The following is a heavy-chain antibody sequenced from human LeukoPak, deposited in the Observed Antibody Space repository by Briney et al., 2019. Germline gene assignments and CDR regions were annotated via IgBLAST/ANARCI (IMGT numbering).Heavy chain of an antibody. D-gene: IGHD5-18*01. CDR3: ARHTRGVDTALVQDAFDI. V-gene: IGHV5-51*01. CDR2: IYPDDSDI. J-gene: IGHJ3*02. CDR1: GYRFTNYW. Sequence: GASLKISCKGSGYRFTNYWIGWVRQMPGEGLECMGIIYPDDSDIRYSPSFQGQVTISADKSVSTAYLQWSSLKASDTAIYYCARHTRGVDTALVQDAFDIWGQGTRVTVSS.